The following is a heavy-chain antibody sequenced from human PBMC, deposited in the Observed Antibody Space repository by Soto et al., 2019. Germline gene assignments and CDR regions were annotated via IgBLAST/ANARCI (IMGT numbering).Heavy chain of an antibody. V-gene: IGHV3-7*03. CDR1: GFTFSDFW. D-gene: IGHD1-26*01. CDR3: GRDRGYSAFDY. CDR2: MKPDGGEI. Sequence: PGGSLRLFCTASGFTFSDFWKSYVRQPPGKGLEWVANMKPDGGEINYVDSGRGRFTISRDNAKKSMYLQMDRLRVDDTALYYCGRDRGYSAFDYWGQGTPATVSS. J-gene: IGHJ4*02.